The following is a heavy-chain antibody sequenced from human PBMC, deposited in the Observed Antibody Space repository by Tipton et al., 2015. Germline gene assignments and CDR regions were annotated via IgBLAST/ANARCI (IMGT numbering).Heavy chain of an antibody. CDR3: ARQTGFN. CDR2: IYASGST. Sequence: TLSLTCTVSGGSISSDYWTWIRQPAGKGLEWIGRIYASGSTTYNPSLKSRVTMSLDTSKSQCSLNLTSVTAADTAVYYCARQTGFNWGQGTLVTVSS. J-gene: IGHJ4*02. CDR1: GGSISSDY. V-gene: IGHV4-4*07. D-gene: IGHD3-10*01.